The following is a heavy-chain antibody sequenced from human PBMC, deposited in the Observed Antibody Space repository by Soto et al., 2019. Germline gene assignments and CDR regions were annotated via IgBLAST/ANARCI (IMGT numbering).Heavy chain of an antibody. CDR3: ARDIESVTAKHFFYYYAMDV. V-gene: IGHV1-18*01. Sequence: SVKVSCKASGFTFSNYGLNWVRQAPGQGLEWMGWVSANNGHTNYAQNLQGRVSMTTDTSTSTAYMELRGLTFDDTAVYYCARDIESVTAKHFFYYYAMDVWGQGTTVTVSS. J-gene: IGHJ6*02. D-gene: IGHD2-8*01. CDR2: VSANNGHT. CDR1: GFTFSNYG.